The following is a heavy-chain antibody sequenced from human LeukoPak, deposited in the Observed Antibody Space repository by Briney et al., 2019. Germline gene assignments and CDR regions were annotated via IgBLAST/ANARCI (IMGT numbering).Heavy chain of an antibody. CDR2: IKHGGSEK. CDR1: GFTFSSYG. D-gene: IGHD3-10*01. CDR3: ARGDENYYGSGSQDY. J-gene: IGHJ4*02. V-gene: IGHV3-7*01. Sequence: GGSLRLSCAASGFTFSSYGMSWVRQAPGKGLEWVANIKHGGSEKYYVDSVKGRFTISRDNAKNSLYLQMNSLRAEDTAVYYCARGDENYYGSGSQDYWGQGTLVTVSS.